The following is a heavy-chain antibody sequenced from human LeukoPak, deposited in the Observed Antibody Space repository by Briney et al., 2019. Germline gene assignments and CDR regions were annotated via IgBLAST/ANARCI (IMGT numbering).Heavy chain of an antibody. CDR1: GFTFSSYG. CDR2: ISYDGSNK. D-gene: IGHD6-19*01. Sequence: GGSLRLSCAASGFTFSSYGMHWVRQAPGKGLEWVAVISYDGSNKYYADSVKGRFTISRDNSKSTLYLQMNSLRAEDTAVYYCAKDLDSAGPDYWGQGTLVTVSS. V-gene: IGHV3-30*18. CDR3: AKDLDSAGPDY. J-gene: IGHJ4*02.